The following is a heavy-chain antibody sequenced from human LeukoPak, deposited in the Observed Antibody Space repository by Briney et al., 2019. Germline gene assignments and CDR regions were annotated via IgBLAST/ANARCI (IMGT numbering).Heavy chain of an antibody. Sequence: GGSLRLSCVASGFTFSSYAMHWVRQAPGKGLEWVAVISYDGSNKNYADSVKGRFTISRDNSKNTLYLQMNSLRAEDTAVYYCARDIGSSWYYRDAFDIWGQGTMVTVSS. D-gene: IGHD6-13*01. V-gene: IGHV3-30*04. CDR2: ISYDGSNK. CDR3: ARDIGSSWYYRDAFDI. CDR1: GFTFSSYA. J-gene: IGHJ3*02.